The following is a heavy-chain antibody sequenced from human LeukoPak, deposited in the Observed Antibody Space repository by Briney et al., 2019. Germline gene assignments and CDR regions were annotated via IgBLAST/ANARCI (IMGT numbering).Heavy chain of an antibody. CDR2: ISSSSFKI. CDR1: GGSFSGYY. Sequence: LSLTCAVYGGSFSGYYWSWVRQAPGKGLEWVSYISSSSFKIGYADSVKGRFTISRDNSKNSLYLQMDSLRVEDTAVYYCVRDPSYGSSWYYYMDVWGKGTTVTVSS. V-gene: IGHV3-11*06. CDR3: VRDPSYGSSWYYYMDV. D-gene: IGHD6-13*01. J-gene: IGHJ6*03.